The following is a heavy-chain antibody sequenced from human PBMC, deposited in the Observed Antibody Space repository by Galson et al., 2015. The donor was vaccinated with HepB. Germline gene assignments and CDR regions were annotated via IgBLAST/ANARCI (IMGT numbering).Heavy chain of an antibody. J-gene: IGHJ6*02. CDR3: TRAVEPTYFFYGMDV. Sequence: SVTVSCKASGSSFTDYYVHWVRQAPGQGLEWMGWINPNSGATKYAQKFQGRVTMTRDMSTTTAYMELSSLRSDDSAVYYCTRAVEPTYFFYGMDVWGQGTTVTVSS. CDR2: INPNSGAT. V-gene: IGHV1-2*02. D-gene: IGHD1-1*01. CDR1: GSSFTDYY.